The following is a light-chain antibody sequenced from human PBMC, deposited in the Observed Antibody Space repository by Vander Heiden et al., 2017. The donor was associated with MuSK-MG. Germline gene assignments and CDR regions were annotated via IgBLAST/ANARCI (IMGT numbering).Light chain of an antibody. J-gene: IGKJ1*01. CDR2: GAS. CDR3: QQDNNWPRT. V-gene: IGKV3-15*01. Sequence: EIVMTQSPATLSVSPGERATLSCRASQSVSSNLAWYQQKPGQAPRLLIYGASTRATRIPARFSGSGSGTEFTLTMRILQSEDFAVYYCQQDNNWPRTFGQGTRVEIK. CDR1: QSVSSN.